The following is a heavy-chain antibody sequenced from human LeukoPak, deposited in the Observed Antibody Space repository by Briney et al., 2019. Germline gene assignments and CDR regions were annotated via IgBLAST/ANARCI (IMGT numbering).Heavy chain of an antibody. CDR1: GFTFSSYW. Sequence: GGSLRLSCAASGFTFSSYWMSWVRQAPGKGLEWVAYIKHDGSDKYHVDSVKGRFTISRDNSKNSLYLQMNSLRADDTAVYYCAVARRPDGVVPAARYMDVWGKGTTVTVSS. J-gene: IGHJ6*03. CDR2: IKHDGSDK. CDR3: AVARRPDGVVPAARYMDV. D-gene: IGHD2-2*01. V-gene: IGHV3-7*01.